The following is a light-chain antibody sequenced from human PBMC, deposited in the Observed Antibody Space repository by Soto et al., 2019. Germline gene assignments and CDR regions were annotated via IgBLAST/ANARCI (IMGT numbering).Light chain of an antibody. Sequence: DIQLTQSPSSLSASVGDRITISCRASQSINRKLNWYQQMPGKAPNLLIYTARDLQSGVPGRFSGSGSGTEFKLTISTLQPEDLATYSCHQIHSTPYTFGQGTKLEI. J-gene: IGKJ2*01. CDR1: QSINRK. CDR3: HQIHSTPYT. CDR2: TAR. V-gene: IGKV1-39*01.